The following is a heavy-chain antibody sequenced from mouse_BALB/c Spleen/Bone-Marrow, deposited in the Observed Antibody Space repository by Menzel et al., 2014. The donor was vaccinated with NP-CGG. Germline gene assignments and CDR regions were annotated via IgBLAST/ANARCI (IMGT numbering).Heavy chain of an antibody. D-gene: IGHD2-1*01. J-gene: IGHJ2*01. V-gene: IGHV1-26*01. CDR1: GYSFTGYY. CDR2: VNPNNGGT. Sequence: EVQGVESGPDLVKPGASVKISCKASGYSFTGYYMHWVKQSHGKSLKWIGRVNPNNGGTSYNQKFKGKAILTVDKSSSTAYIELRSLTSEDSAVYYCARYLYGNYFDYWGQGTTLTVSS. CDR3: ARYLYGNYFDY.